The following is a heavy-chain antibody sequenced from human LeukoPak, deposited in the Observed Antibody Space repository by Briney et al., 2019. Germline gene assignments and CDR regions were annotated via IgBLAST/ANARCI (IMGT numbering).Heavy chain of an antibody. CDR2: IKQDGSEK. D-gene: IGHD3-10*01. CDR1: GFTFSSYG. CDR3: ARGHYGLDY. Sequence: GGSLRLSCAASGFTFSSYGMHWDRQAPGKGLEWVANIKQDGSEKYYVDSVKGRFTISRDNAKNSLYLQMNSLRAEDTAVYYCARGHYGLDYWGQGTLVTVSS. J-gene: IGHJ4*02. V-gene: IGHV3-7*03.